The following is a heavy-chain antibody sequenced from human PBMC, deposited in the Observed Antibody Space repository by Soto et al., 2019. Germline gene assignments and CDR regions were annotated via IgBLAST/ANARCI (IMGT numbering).Heavy chain of an antibody. V-gene: IGHV3-30*18. D-gene: IGHD5-12*01. CDR2: ISYDGSNK. J-gene: IGHJ3*02. CDR3: AKGGRWLQFPDAFDI. Sequence: PGGSLRLSCAASGFTFSSYGMHWVRQAPGKGLEWVAVISYDGSNKYYADSVKGRFTISRDNSKNTLYLQMNSLRAEDTAVYYCAKGGRWLQFPDAFDIWGQGTMVTVS. CDR1: GFTFSSYG.